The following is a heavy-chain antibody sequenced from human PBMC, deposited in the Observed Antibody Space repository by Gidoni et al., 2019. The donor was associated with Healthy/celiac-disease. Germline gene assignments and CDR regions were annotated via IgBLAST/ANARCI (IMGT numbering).Heavy chain of an antibody. Sequence: EVQLVESGGGLIQPGGSLRLSCAASGFTVSSHYMSWVRQAPGKGLEWVSVIYSGGSTYYADSVKGRFTISRDNSKNTLYLQMNSLRAEDTAVYYCARDRVPTVNGMDVWGQGTTVTVSS. D-gene: IGHD2-2*01. CDR2: IYSGGST. CDR1: GFTVSSHY. J-gene: IGHJ6*02. V-gene: IGHV3-53*01. CDR3: ARDRVPTVNGMDV.